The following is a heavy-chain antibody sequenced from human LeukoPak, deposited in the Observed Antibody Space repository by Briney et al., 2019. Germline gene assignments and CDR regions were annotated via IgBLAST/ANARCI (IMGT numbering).Heavy chain of an antibody. CDR3: ARASYYYDSSGYYFYYFDY. CDR2: IYTSGST. J-gene: IGHJ4*02. V-gene: IGHV4-4*07. CDR1: GGSISSYY. D-gene: IGHD3-22*01. Sequence: SETLSLTCTVSGGSISSYYWSWIRQPAGKGLEWIGRIYTSGSTNYNPSLKSRVTMSVDTSKNQFSLKLSSVTAADTAVYYCARASYYYDSSGYYFYYFDYWGQGTLVTVSS.